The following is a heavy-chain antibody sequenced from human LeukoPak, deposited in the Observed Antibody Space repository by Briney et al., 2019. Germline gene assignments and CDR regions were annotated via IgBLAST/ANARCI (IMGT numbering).Heavy chain of an antibody. D-gene: IGHD3-3*01. Sequence: PGGSPRLSCAASGFTFSSYAMSWVRQAPGKGLEWVSAISGSGGSTYYADSVKGRFAISRDNSKNTLYLQMNSLRAEDTAVYYCANAEGDFWSGDGGLNYYYYMDVWGKGTTVTVSS. CDR2: ISGSGGST. V-gene: IGHV3-23*01. CDR1: GFTFSSYA. J-gene: IGHJ6*03. CDR3: ANAEGDFWSGDGGLNYYYYMDV.